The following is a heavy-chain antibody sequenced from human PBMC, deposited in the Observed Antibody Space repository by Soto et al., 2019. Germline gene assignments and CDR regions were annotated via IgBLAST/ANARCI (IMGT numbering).Heavy chain of an antibody. D-gene: IGHD4-4*01. Sequence: LRLSCAASGFTFSSYWMTWVRQAPGKGLEWVANIKQDGSQKYYVDSVKGRSTITRDNAKNSLFLQMNSLRAEDAAVYYCAIDPVGNYYFDYMGQGILVTASS. CDR1: GFTFSSYW. CDR3: AIDPVGNYYFDY. V-gene: IGHV3-7*01. J-gene: IGHJ4*02. CDR2: IKQDGSQK.